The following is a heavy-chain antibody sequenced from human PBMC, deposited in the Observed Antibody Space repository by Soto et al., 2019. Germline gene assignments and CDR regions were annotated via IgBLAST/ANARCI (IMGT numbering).Heavy chain of an antibody. Sequence: GASVKVSCKASGYTFTGYYMHWVRQAPGQGLEWMGWINPNSGGTNYAQKFQGWVTMTRDTSISTAYMELSRLRSDDTAVYYCAREYSSSYYLDYWGQGTLVTVSS. V-gene: IGHV1-2*04. J-gene: IGHJ4*02. CDR3: AREYSSSYYLDY. D-gene: IGHD6-6*01. CDR2: INPNSGGT. CDR1: GYTFTGYY.